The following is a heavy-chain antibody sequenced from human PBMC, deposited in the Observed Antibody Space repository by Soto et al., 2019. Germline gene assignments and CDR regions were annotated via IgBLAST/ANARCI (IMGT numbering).Heavy chain of an antibody. Sequence: QVQLGESGGGLVKPGGALRLSCATSGFTFSDYYMSWIRQAPGKGLEWVSYIGTRGNTKYYADSVRGRFTISRDNAKNSLYLQMNSLRADDTAVYYCARDGTEYYGEYYDYWGQGIPVTVSS. CDR2: IGTRGNTK. CDR1: GFTFSDYY. V-gene: IGHV3-11*01. D-gene: IGHD4-17*01. CDR3: ARDGTEYYGEYYDY. J-gene: IGHJ4*02.